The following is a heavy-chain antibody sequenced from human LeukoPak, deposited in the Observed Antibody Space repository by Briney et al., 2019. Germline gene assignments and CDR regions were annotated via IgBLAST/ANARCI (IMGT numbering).Heavy chain of an antibody. CDR1: GFTFSSYA. V-gene: IGHV4-34*01. CDR2: INHSGST. Sequence: PGGSLRLSCAASGFTFSSYAMSWIRQPPGKGLEWIGEINHSGSTNYNPSLKSRVTISVDTSKNQFSLKLSSVTAADTAVYYCARGAIAEQTHGPFDPWGQGTLVTVSS. J-gene: IGHJ5*02. D-gene: IGHD2-8*01. CDR3: ARGAIAEQTHGPFDP.